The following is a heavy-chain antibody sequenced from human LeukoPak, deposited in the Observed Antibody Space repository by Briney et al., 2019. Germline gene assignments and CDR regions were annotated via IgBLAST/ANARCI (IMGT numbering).Heavy chain of an antibody. CDR1: GFTFSSYA. D-gene: IGHD3-22*01. J-gene: IGHJ4*02. CDR3: ARGRYDSSGCYYYNWLDY. CDR2: ISGTGGST. V-gene: IGHV3-23*01. Sequence: GGSLRLSCAASGFTFSSYAMSWVRQAPGKGLEWVSAISGTGGSTYYADSVQGRFTISRDNSRSTLCLQMNSLRAEDTAVYYCARGRYDSSGCYYYNWLDYWGQGTLVTVSS.